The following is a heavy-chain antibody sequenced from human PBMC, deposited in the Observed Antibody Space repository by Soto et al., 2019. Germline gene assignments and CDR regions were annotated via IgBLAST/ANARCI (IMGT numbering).Heavy chain of an antibody. J-gene: IGHJ4*02. D-gene: IGHD3-22*01. CDR1: GFTFSSYW. V-gene: IGHV3-74*01. Sequence: GGSLRLSCAASGFTFSSYWMHWVRQAPGKGLVWVSRINSDGSSTSYADSVKGRFTISRDNAKNTLYLQMNSLRAEDTAVYYCARVAHYYDSSGSQSPFDYWGQGTLVTVSS. CDR2: INSDGSST. CDR3: ARVAHYYDSSGSQSPFDY.